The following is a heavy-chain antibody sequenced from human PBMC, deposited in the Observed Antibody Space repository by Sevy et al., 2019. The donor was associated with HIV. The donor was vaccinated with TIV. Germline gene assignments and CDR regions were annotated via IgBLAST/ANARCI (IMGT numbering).Heavy chain of an antibody. CDR2: TYYRSKWYN. CDR1: GDSVSSNSAA. Sequence: QSQTLSLTCAISGDSVSSNSAAWNWIRQSPSRGLEWLGRTYYRSKWYNDYAVSVKSRITINPETSKNQFSLQLNSVTPEETAVYYCAREREETAAAANWFDPWGQGTLVTVSS. J-gene: IGHJ5*02. D-gene: IGHD6-13*01. CDR3: AREREETAAAANWFDP. V-gene: IGHV6-1*01.